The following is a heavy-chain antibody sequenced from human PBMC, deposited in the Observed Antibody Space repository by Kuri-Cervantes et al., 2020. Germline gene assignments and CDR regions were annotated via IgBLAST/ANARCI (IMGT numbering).Heavy chain of an antibody. V-gene: IGHV1-2*04. CDR2: INPNSGGT. Sequence: ASVKVSCKASGYTFTGYYMHWVRQAPGQGLEWMGWINPNSGGTNYAQKFQGWVTMTRDTSISTAYMELRSLRPDDTAVYYCARVQNIGSGDIDYWGQGTLVTVSS. J-gene: IGHJ4*02. CDR3: ARVQNIGSGDIDY. CDR1: GYTFTGYY. D-gene: IGHD2-15*01.